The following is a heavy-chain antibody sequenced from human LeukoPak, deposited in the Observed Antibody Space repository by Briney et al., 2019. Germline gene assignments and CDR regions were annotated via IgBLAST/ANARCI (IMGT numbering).Heavy chain of an antibody. Sequence: PSQTLSLTCTVSGGSISSGDYYWGWIRQPPGKGLEWIGSMYYSGSTYYNPSLKSRVTISVDTSKNQFSLKLSSVTAADTALYYCASNEWSGYYFDYWGQGTLVTVSS. V-gene: IGHV4-39*01. CDR3: ASNEWSGYYFDY. D-gene: IGHD3-3*01. CDR2: MYYSGST. CDR1: GGSISSGDYY. J-gene: IGHJ4*02.